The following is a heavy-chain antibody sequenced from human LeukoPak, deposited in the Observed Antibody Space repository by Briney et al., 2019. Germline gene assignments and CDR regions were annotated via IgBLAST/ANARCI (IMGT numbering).Heavy chain of an antibody. J-gene: IGHJ3*02. D-gene: IGHD2-15*01. CDR3: ARDVVVVAATVDAFDI. CDR2: IKEDGTEK. V-gene: IGHV3-7*03. CDR1: GFSFNFFW. Sequence: PGGSLRLSCAASGFSFNFFWMSWVRQAPGKGLEWVANIKEDGTEKHYVASVKGRFTISRDNGKKSLYLQMNSLRAEDTAVYYCARDVVVVAATVDAFDIWGQGTMVTVSS.